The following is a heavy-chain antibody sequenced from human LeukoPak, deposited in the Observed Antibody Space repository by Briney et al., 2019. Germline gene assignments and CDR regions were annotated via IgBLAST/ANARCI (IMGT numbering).Heavy chain of an antibody. CDR1: GGSISSYH. V-gene: IGHV4-59*08. Sequence: SETLSLTCTVSGGSISSYHWSWIRQPPGKGLEWIGYIYYSGSTNYNPSLESRVTMSVDTSKNQFSLRLSSVTAADTAVYYCAKQEAGYYFDYWGQGTLVTVSS. CDR2: IYYSGST. D-gene: IGHD3-10*01. CDR3: AKQEAGYYFDY. J-gene: IGHJ4*02.